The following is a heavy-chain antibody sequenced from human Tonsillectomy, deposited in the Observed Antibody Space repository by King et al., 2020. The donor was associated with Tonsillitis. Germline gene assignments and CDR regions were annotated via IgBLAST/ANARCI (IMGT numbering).Heavy chain of an antibody. D-gene: IGHD3-3*01. V-gene: IGHV3-9*01. Sequence: QLVQSGGGLVQPGRSLRLSCAASGFTFDDYAMHWVRQAPGKGLEWVSGISWNSGSIGYADSVKGRFTISRENAKNSLYLQMNSLRAEDTALYYCAKDLSPFGVLPEGWFDYWGQGTLVTVSS. CDR1: GFTFDDYA. CDR3: AKDLSPFGVLPEGWFDY. J-gene: IGHJ4*02. CDR2: ISWNSGSI.